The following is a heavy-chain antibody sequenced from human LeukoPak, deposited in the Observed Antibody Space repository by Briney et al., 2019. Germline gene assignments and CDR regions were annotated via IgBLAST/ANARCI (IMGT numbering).Heavy chain of an antibody. V-gene: IGHV3-48*01. D-gene: IGHD2-21*02. CDR1: GFTFSSYS. CDR2: ISSSSTTI. Sequence: GGSLRLSCAASGFTFSSYSMMWVRQAPGKGLEWVSYISSSSTTIHYADSVKGRFTISRDNSKNTLFLQMNSLRAEDTAVYFCARDVGGGDTFDYWGQGTLVTVSS. CDR3: ARDVGGGDTFDY. J-gene: IGHJ4*02.